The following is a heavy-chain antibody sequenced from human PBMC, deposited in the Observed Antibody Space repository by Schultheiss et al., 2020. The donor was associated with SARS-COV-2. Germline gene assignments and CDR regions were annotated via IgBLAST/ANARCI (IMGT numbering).Heavy chain of an antibody. CDR2: INHSGST. CDR1: GGSFSGYY. D-gene: IGHD3-3*01. CDR3: ARDAFLPWLGVALYYFDY. Sequence: SETLSLTCAVYGGSFSGYYWSWIRQPPGKGLEWIGEINHSGSTNYNPSLKSRVTISVDTSKNQFSLKLSSVTAADTAVYYCARDAFLPWLGVALYYFDYWGQGTLVTVSS. J-gene: IGHJ4*02. V-gene: IGHV4-34*01.